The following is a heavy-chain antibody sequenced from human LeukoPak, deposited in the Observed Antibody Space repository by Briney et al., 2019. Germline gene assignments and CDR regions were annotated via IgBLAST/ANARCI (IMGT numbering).Heavy chain of an antibody. D-gene: IGHD6-19*01. CDR3: ARDPGGIAVPGLGFAFDI. J-gene: IGHJ3*02. CDR2: ICNNGGST. Sequence: PGGCLGLFCAASAFTCTSYARSWVRPAGGKGVERVQAICNNGGSTYYAVSVKGRFTISGDNAKNSLYLQMNSQRAEDTAVYYCARDPGGIAVPGLGFAFDIWGQGTMVTVSS. CDR1: AFTCTSYA. V-gene: IGHV3-23*01.